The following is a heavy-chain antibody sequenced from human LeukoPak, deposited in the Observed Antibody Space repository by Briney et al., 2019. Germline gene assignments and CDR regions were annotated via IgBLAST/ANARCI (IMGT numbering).Heavy chain of an antibody. J-gene: IGHJ4*02. CDR2: IKQDGSDK. V-gene: IGHV3-7*01. CDR1: GFTFSSYW. D-gene: IGHD3-22*01. CDR3: AREASDYYDSSGGFDY. Sequence: GGSLRLSCAASGFTFSSYWMNWVRQAPGKGLEWVANIKQDGSDKYYVDSAKGRFTISRDNAKNSLYLQMNSLRAEDTAVYYCAREASDYYDSSGGFDYWGQGTLVTVSS.